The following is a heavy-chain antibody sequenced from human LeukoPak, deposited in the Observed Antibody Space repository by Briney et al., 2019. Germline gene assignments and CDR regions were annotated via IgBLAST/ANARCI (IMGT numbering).Heavy chain of an antibody. CDR2: ISGSGGST. CDR1: AFTFSTYA. D-gene: IGHD3-22*01. CDR3: AKDYYDSSGYPTLSYYYGMDV. Sequence: GGSLRLSCKASAFTFSTYAMSWVRQAPGKGLEWVSVISGSGGSTYYADSVKGRFTISRDNSKNTLYLQMNSLRAEDTAVYYCAKDYYDSSGYPTLSYYYGMDVWGQGTTVTVSS. J-gene: IGHJ6*02. V-gene: IGHV3-23*01.